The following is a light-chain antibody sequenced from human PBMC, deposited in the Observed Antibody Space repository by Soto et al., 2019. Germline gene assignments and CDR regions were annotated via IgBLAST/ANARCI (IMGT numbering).Light chain of an antibody. Sequence: QSALTQPASVSGSPGQSITISCTGPSSDIGDYDYVSWHQQHPGKAPKLMIYDVSNRPSGVSNRFSGSKSGNTASLTISGLQAEDEADYYCSSSTTRGLYVFGAGTTVTV. J-gene: IGLJ1*01. CDR1: SSDIGDYDY. V-gene: IGLV2-14*03. CDR2: DVS. CDR3: SSSTTRGLYV.